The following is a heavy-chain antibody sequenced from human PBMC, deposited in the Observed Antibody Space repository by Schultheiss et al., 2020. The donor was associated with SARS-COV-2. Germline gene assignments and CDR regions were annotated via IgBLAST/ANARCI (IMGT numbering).Heavy chain of an antibody. D-gene: IGHD3-22*01. J-gene: IGHJ6*02. Sequence: GESLKISCAASGFTFSSYGMHWVRQAPGKGLEWVSYISSSGSTIYYADSVKGRFTISRDNAKNTLYLQMNSLRAEDTAVYYCARAPYDSSGYYYGDYYYGMDVWGQGTTVTVSS. CDR2: ISSSGSTI. V-gene: IGHV3-48*04. CDR1: GFTFSSYG. CDR3: ARAPYDSSGYYYGDYYYGMDV.